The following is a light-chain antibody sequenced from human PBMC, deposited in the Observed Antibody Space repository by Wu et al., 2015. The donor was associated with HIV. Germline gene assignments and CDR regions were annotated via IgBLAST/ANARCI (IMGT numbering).Light chain of an antibody. Sequence: EIVLTQSPAILSLTPGERATLSCRASQSVTSYLAWYQHKPGQAPRLLIYDTSNRATGIPARFSGSGSGTEFTLTISSLQSEDFAVYYCQQYNNWPPWTFGQGTKVEIK. J-gene: IGKJ1*01. V-gene: IGKV3-11*01. CDR2: DTS. CDR3: QQYNNWPPWT. CDR1: QSVTSY.